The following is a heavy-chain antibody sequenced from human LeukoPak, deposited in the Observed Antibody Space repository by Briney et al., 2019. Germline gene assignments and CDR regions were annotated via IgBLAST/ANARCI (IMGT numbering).Heavy chain of an antibody. CDR3: ARKGYCSSTSCPTYYDY. J-gene: IGHJ4*02. CDR1: GFTFSSYA. D-gene: IGHD2-2*01. V-gene: IGHV3-64*01. Sequence: GGSLRLSCAASGFTFSSYAMHWVRQAPGKGLEYVSAFSSNGGSTYYANSVKGRFTISRDNSKNTLYLQMGSLRAEDMAVYYCARKGYCSSTSCPTYYDYWGQGTLVTVSS. CDR2: FSSNGGST.